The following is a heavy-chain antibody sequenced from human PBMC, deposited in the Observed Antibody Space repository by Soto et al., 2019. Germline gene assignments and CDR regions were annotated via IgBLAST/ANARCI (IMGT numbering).Heavy chain of an antibody. CDR1: GGSISSDDYY. CDR2: IYYRGNT. D-gene: IGHD3-16*01. V-gene: IGHV4-31*03. Sequence: TLSLTCTVSGGSISSDDYYWNWIRQRPGKGLEWIGNIYYRGNTNYNPSLKSRIIMSMDMSENQFSLKLTSVTAADTTVYYCASGWDYYGMDVWGQGTKGTGS. CDR3: ASGWDYYGMDV. J-gene: IGHJ6*02.